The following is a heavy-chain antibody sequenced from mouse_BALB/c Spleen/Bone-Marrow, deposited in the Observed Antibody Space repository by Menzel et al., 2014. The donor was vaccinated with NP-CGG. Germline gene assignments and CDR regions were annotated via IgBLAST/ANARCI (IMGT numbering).Heavy chain of an antibody. J-gene: IGHJ4*01. Sequence: EVKLMESGPDLVKPGASVKISCKASGYSFTDYYMHWVKQSRGKSLEWIGRVNPNNGGTDYNQKFEGKAILTVDKSSSTAFMELRSLTSEDSAVYYCARGPTTVVAYYYTLNYWGQGTSVTVSS. CDR2: VNPNNGGT. V-gene: IGHV1-26*01. D-gene: IGHD1-1*01. CDR1: GYSFTDYY. CDR3: ARGPTTVVAYYYTLNY.